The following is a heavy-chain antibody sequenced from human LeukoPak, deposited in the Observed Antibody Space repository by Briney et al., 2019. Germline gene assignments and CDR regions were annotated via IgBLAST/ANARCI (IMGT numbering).Heavy chain of an antibody. CDR3: ARQMSSGYYSFGY. CDR2: IRYDGSNK. CDR1: GFTFSSYG. Sequence: QPGGSLRLSCAASGFTFSSYGMHWVRQAPGKGLEWVAFIRYDGSNKYYADSVKGRFTISRDNSKNTLYLQMNSLRAEDTAVYYCARQMSSGYYSFGYWGQGTLVTVSS. J-gene: IGHJ4*02. V-gene: IGHV3-30*02. D-gene: IGHD3-22*01.